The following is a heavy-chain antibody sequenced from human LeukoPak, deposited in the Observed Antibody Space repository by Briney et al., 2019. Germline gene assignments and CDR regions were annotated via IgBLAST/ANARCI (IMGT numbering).Heavy chain of an antibody. V-gene: IGHV3-7*01. CDR2: IKQDGSEK. CDR1: GFTFSSYW. D-gene: IGHD6-19*01. CDR3: ARDLSTGKQWLAHDY. Sequence: PGGSLRLSCAVSGFTFSSYWMSWVRQAPGKGLEWVANIKQDGSEKYYVDSVKGRFTISRDNAKNSLYLQMNSLRAEDTAVYFCARDLSTGKQWLAHDYWGQGTLVTVSS. J-gene: IGHJ4*02.